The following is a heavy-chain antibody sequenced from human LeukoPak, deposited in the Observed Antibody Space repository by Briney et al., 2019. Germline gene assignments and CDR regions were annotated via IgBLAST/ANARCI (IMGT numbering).Heavy chain of an antibody. V-gene: IGHV3-23*01. J-gene: IGHJ6*02. CDR1: GFTVSSNY. Sequence: GGSLRLSCAASGFTVSSNYMSWVRQAPGKGLEWVSAISGSGGSTYYADSVKGRFTISRDNSKNTLYLQMNSLRAEDTAVYYCAREGSPENYYGSGRYYYYYGMDVWGQGTTVTVSS. CDR3: AREGSPENYYGSGRYYYYYGMDV. D-gene: IGHD3-10*01. CDR2: ISGSGGST.